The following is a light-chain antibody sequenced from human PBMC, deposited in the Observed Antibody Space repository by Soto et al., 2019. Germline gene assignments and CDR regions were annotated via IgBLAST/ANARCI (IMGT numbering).Light chain of an antibody. CDR3: ISFTTRATYV. CDR2: DVS. Sequence: QSVLTQPASVSGSPGQSITISCTGTSSDVGGYNYVSWYQQHPGKAPKLMIYDVSNRPSGVSNRFSGSKSGNTASLTISGSQAEDEADYYCISFTTRATYVFGTGTKSPS. CDR1: SSDVGGYNY. V-gene: IGLV2-14*01. J-gene: IGLJ1*01.